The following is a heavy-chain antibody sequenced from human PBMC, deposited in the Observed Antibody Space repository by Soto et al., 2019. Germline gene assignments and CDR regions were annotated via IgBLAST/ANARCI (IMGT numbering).Heavy chain of an antibody. CDR1: GFTFFSYS. CDR2: ISGSGGST. J-gene: IGHJ6*02. Sequence: GGALRLSFAAPGFTFFSYSLRWVRPAPGEALEWVSAISGSGGSTYYADSVKGRFTISRDNSKNTLYLQMNSLRAEDTAVYYCAKGPHYYGSGSQYGMDVWGQGTTVTVSS. D-gene: IGHD3-10*01. CDR3: AKGPHYYGSGSQYGMDV. V-gene: IGHV3-23*01.